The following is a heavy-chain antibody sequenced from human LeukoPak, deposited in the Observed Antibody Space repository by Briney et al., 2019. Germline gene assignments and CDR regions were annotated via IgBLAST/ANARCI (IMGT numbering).Heavy chain of an antibody. D-gene: IGHD6-6*01. V-gene: IGHV4-34*01. Sequence: SETLSLTCAVYGGSFSGYYWSWIRQPPGKGLEWIGEINHSGSTNYNPSLKSRVTISVDTSKNQFSLKLSSVTAADTAVYYCARAEAGTARRRRIIWFDPWGQGTLVTVSS. CDR2: INHSGST. CDR3: ARAEAGTARRRRIIWFDP. CDR1: GGSFSGYY. J-gene: IGHJ5*02.